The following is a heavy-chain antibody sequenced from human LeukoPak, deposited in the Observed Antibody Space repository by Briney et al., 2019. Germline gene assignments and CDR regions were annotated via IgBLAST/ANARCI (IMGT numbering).Heavy chain of an antibody. Sequence: GGSLRLSCAASGSTFSSYAMSCVRQAPGKGLEWVSVIGGSGGGIYYADSVKGRFTISRDNSKNTLYLQMHSLRAEDTAVYYCAKDPLRAIVTPNWLYPWGQGTLVTVSS. V-gene: IGHV3-23*01. CDR2: IGGSGGGI. J-gene: IGHJ5*02. D-gene: IGHD2/OR15-2a*01. CDR3: AKDPLRAIVTPNWLYP. CDR1: GSTFSSYA.